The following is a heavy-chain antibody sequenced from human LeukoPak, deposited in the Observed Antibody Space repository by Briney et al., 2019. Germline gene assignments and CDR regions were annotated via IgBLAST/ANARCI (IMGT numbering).Heavy chain of an antibody. D-gene: IGHD3-3*01. V-gene: IGHV4-59*01. CDR2: IYYSGST. Sequence: SETLSLTCTVSGGSISSYYWSWIRQPPGKGLEWIGDIYYSGSTNYNPSLKSRVTISVDTSKNQFSLKLSSVTAADTAVYYCAREGGYDFWSGYYTKNYYYYYMDVWGKGTTVTVSS. CDR3: AREGGYDFWSGYYTKNYYYYYMDV. J-gene: IGHJ6*03. CDR1: GGSISSYY.